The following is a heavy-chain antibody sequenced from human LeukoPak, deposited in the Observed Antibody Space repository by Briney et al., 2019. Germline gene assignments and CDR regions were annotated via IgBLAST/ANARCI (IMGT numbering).Heavy chain of an antibody. J-gene: IGHJ4*02. CDR3: ATAGLDY. Sequence: GGSLRLSCAPSEFTFNNYGMHWVPQAPRRGVEWVTFIRSDGNEKYYADSVKGRFPLSRENSKKTLYLQIPSLRVEDTAIYYCATAGLDYWGQGSLVTVSS. CDR2: IRSDGNEK. V-gene: IGHV3-30*02. D-gene: IGHD2-21*02. CDR1: EFTFNNYG.